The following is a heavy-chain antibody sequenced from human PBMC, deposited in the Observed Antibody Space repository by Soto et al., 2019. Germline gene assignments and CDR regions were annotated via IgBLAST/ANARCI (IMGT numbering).Heavy chain of an antibody. CDR2: ISGSGGST. J-gene: IGHJ6*02. Sequence: PGGSLRLSCAASGFTFSSYAMSWVRQAPGKGLEWVSAISGSGGSTYYADSVKGRFTISRDNSKNTLYLQMNSLRAEDTAVYYCAKWGGSSGWYAGILYYGMDVWGQGTTVTVSS. CDR1: GFTFSSYA. CDR3: AKWGGSSGWYAGILYYGMDV. D-gene: IGHD6-19*01. V-gene: IGHV3-23*01.